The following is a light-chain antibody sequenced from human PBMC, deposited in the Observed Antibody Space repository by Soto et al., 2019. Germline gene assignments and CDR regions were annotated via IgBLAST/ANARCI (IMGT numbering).Light chain of an antibody. CDR2: GAS. J-gene: IGKJ1*01. Sequence: EKVMTQSPATLSVSPGERATLSCLASQSVSSDLAWYQQKPGRAPRLLIYGASTRATGVPARFSGSGSGTEFTLTINSLQSEDFAVYYCQQYNNWPPWTFGQGTKVDIK. V-gene: IGKV3-15*01. CDR3: QQYNNWPPWT. CDR1: QSVSSD.